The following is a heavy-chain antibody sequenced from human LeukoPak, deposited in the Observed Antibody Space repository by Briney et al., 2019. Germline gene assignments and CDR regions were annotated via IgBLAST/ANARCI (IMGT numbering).Heavy chain of an antibody. V-gene: IGHV3-23*01. CDR2: ISGSGGST. Sequence: GGSLRLSCAAPGFTFGSYAMSWFRQAPGKGLEWVSAISGSGGSTYYADSVKGRFTISRDNSKNTLYLQMNSLRAEDTAVYYCAKDPGLRGYYGAFDYWGQGTLVTVSS. D-gene: IGHD3-3*01. CDR3: AKDPGLRGYYGAFDY. J-gene: IGHJ4*02. CDR1: GFTFGSYA.